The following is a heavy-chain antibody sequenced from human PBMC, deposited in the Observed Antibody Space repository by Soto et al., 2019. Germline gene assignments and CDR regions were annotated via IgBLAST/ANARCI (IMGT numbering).Heavy chain of an antibody. Sequence: ASVKVSCKASGYTFVSYYMHWVRQAPGQGLEWMGIINPSGGSTNYARKFQGRVTMTKDTSTNTVYMELSSLRSEDTAVYYCARDSWSSGWRRGFFDSWGQGTLVTVSS. CDR1: GYTFVSYY. J-gene: IGHJ4*02. D-gene: IGHD6-19*01. CDR3: ARDSWSSGWRRGFFDS. CDR2: INPSGGST. V-gene: IGHV1-46*01.